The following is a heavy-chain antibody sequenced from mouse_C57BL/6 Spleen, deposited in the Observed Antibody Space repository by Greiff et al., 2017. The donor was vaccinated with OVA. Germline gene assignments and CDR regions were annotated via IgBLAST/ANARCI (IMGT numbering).Heavy chain of an antibody. D-gene: IGHD1-1*01. J-gene: IGHJ3*01. CDR3: AREGVYYYGSSSPFAY. CDR1: GFTFSSYA. Sequence: EVQRVESGGGLVKPGGSLKLSCAASGFTFSSYAMSWVRQTPEKRLAWVATISDGGSYTYSPDNVKGRFTISRDNAKNNLYLQMSHLKSEDTAMYYCAREGVYYYGSSSPFAYWGQGTLVTVSA. CDR2: ISDGGSYT. V-gene: IGHV5-4*01.